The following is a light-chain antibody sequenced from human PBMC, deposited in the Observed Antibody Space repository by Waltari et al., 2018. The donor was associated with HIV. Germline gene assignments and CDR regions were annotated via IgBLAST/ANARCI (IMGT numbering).Light chain of an antibody. CDR1: QNIGDY. V-gene: IGKV1-39*01. CDR2: SAT. Sequence: DIQLTQSPSPLSAFVGDRVTITCRVSQNIGDYVNWYQQKPGEPPKLLIYSATSLQPGVPSRFSGSGSGTDFALTISSLQSEDFATYYCEQIYTFPLFTFGPGTKVDIK. CDR3: EQIYTFPLFT. J-gene: IGKJ3*01.